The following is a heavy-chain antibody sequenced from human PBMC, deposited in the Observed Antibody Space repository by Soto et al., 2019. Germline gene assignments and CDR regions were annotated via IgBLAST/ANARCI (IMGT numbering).Heavy chain of an antibody. V-gene: IGHV1-3*01. CDR2: INAGNGNT. J-gene: IGHJ6*02. CDR1: GYTSTSYA. CDR3: ARGDPYYGMDV. Sequence: QVQLVQSGAEVKKPGASVKVSCKASGYTSTSYAMHWVRQAPGQRLEWMGWINAGNGNTKYSQKFQGRVTITRDTSASTAYMELSSLRSEDTAVYYCARGDPYYGMDVWGQGTTVTVSS.